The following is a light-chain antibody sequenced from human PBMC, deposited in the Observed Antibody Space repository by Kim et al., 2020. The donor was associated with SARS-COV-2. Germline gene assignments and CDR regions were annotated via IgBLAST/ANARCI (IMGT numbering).Light chain of an antibody. V-gene: IGLV2-14*03. J-gene: IGLJ2*01. CDR3: SSYVSSSTLV. CDR2: DVS. Sequence: GQSITISCTGTSSDVGGYNYVSWYQQHPGKAPKLMIYDVSNRPSGVSNRFSGSKSGNTASLTISGLQAEDEADYYCSSYVSSSTLVFGGGTRLTVL. CDR1: SSDVGGYNY.